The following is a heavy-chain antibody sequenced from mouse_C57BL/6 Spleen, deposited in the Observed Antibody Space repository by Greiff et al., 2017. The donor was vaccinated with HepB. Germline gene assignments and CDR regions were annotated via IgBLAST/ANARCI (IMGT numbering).Heavy chain of an antibody. CDR2: ISSGSSTI. J-gene: IGHJ3*01. CDR3: ARDLQAWFAY. Sequence: EVQLQESGGGLVKPGGSLKLSCAASGFTFSDYGMHWVRQAPEKGLEWVAYISSGSSTIYYADTVKGRFTISRDNAKNTLFLQMTSLRSEDTAMYYCARDLQAWFAYWGQGTLVTVSA. CDR1: GFTFSDYG. V-gene: IGHV5-17*01.